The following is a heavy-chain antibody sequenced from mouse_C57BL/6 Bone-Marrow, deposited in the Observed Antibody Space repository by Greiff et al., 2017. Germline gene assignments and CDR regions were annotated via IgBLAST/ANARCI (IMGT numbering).Heavy chain of an antibody. CDR2: IRLKSDNYAT. Sequence: EVKLMESGGGLVQPGGSMKLSCVASGFTFSNYWMNWVRQSPEKGLEWVAQIRLKSDNYATHYAESVKGRFTISRDDSKSSVYLQMNNVRAEDTGIYYCTGVKLGELAYWGQGTLVTVSA. V-gene: IGHV6-3*01. D-gene: IGHD4-1*01. CDR1: GFTFSNYW. CDR3: TGVKLGELAY. J-gene: IGHJ3*01.